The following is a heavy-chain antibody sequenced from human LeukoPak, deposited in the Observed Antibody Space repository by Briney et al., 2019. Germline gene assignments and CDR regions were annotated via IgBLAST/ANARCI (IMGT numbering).Heavy chain of an antibody. D-gene: IGHD3-10*01. CDR1: SGSISSDSYY. CDR3: ARVGYSSSGNYYNDRGAFDY. CDR2: IYTSGST. V-gene: IGHV4-61*02. Sequence: TLSLTCTVSSGSISSDSYYWSWIRQPAGKGLEWIGRIYTSGSTNYNPSLKSRVTISVDTSKNQFSLKLSSVTAADTAVYYCARVGYSSSGNYYNDRGAFDYWGQGTLVTVSS. J-gene: IGHJ4*02.